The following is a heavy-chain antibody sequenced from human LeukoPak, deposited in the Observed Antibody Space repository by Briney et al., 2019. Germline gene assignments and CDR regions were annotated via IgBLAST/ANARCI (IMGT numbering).Heavy chain of an antibody. CDR1: GGSFSGYY. D-gene: IGHD6-19*01. CDR3: ARANSSGWSGY. V-gene: IGHV4-34*01. J-gene: IGHJ4*02. Sequence: SETLSLTCAVYGGSFSGYYWSWIRQPPGKGLEWIGEINHSGSTNYNPSLKSRVTISVGTSKNQFSLKLSSVTAADTAVYYCARANSSGWSGYWGQGTLVTVSS. CDR2: INHSGST.